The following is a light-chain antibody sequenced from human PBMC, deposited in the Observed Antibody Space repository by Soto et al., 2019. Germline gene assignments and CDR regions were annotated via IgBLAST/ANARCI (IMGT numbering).Light chain of an antibody. V-gene: IGKV1-5*01. J-gene: IGKJ1*01. Sequence: DIQMTQSPSTLSASVGDTVTVTCRARQSVSGWLAWYQQKPGEAPKLLIYDASALSRGVPSRFSGSGSGTKFTLTIASLQPDDFATYYCQQYETFSGTFGPGTKVEI. CDR3: QQYETFSGT. CDR2: DAS. CDR1: QSVSGW.